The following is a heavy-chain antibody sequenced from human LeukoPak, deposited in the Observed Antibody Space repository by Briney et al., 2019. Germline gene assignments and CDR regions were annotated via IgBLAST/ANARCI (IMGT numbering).Heavy chain of an antibody. D-gene: IGHD3-22*01. CDR2: LSSNGAYV. CDR1: GLTLRGHS. V-gene: IGHV3-21*06. CDR3: ARGSADMIIVDRLDY. J-gene: IGHJ4*01. Sequence: GGSLRLSCVASGLTLRGHSMTWVRQAPGEGLEWVSSLSSNGAYVYYADSLRGRFTTSRGNAKNSLYLQLNSLSAGDTGVYYCARGSADMIIVDRLDYWGHGTLVTVSP.